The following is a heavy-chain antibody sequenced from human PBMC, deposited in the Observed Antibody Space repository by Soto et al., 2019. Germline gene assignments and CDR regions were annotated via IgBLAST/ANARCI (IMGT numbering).Heavy chain of an antibody. V-gene: IGHV4-34*01. CDR1: GGSFSGYY. CDR3: ARGQYNWNQHPPYYYYGMDV. Sequence: PSETLSLTCAVYGGSFSGYYCSWIRQPPGKGLEWIGEINHSGSTNYNPSLKRRVTISVDTSKNQSSLKLSSVTAADTAVYYCARGQYNWNQHPPYYYYGMDVWGQGTTVTVSS. D-gene: IGHD1-20*01. J-gene: IGHJ6*02. CDR2: INHSGST.